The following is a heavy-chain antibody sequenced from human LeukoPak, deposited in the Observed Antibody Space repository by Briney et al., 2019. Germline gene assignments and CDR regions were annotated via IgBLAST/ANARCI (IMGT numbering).Heavy chain of an antibody. V-gene: IGHV3-7*05. CDR3: AKGSRQFSRDKAGPIDY. CDR2: IKQDGSEK. Sequence: PGRSLRLSCVVSGFTFSSYWMSWVRQAPGKGQEWVANIKQDGSEKYYVDSVKGRFTIPRDDAENSLYLQMNSLRAEDTAVYYCAKGSRQFSRDKAGPIDYWGQGTLVTVSS. J-gene: IGHJ4*02. CDR1: GFTFSSYW. D-gene: IGHD6-19*01.